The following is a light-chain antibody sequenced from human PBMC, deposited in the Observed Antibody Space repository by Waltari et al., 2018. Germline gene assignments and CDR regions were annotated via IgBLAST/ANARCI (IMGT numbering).Light chain of an antibody. CDR3: SSHSRTITLI. Sequence: QSALTQPASVSGSLGQSITISCSGPSSAIGCYIYVPWHRQPPGKVPTLIIYDINKRHSEVHDRFSGSRAGNTATLTISGLPAEDEAHYFCSSHSRTITLIFGGGTKLTVL. V-gene: IGLV2-14*03. J-gene: IGLJ2*01. CDR2: DIN. CDR1: SSAIGCYIY.